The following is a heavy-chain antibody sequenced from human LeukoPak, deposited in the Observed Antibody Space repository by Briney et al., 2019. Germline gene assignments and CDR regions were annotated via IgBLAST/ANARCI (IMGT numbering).Heavy chain of an antibody. CDR2: INPNSGGT. D-gene: IGHD3-10*01. J-gene: IGHJ4*01. V-gene: IGHV1-2*02. CDR3: ARGWSYYGSGSYYIDPHFDY. CDR1: GYTFTGYY. Sequence: ASVKVSCKASGYTFTGYYMHWVRQAPGQGLEWMGWINPNSGGTNYAQKFQGRVTMTRDTSISTAYMELSRLRSDDTAVYYCARGWSYYGSGSYYIDPHFDYWGHGTLVTVSS.